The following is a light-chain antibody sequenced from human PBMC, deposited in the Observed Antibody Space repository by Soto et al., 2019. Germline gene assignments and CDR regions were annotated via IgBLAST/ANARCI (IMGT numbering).Light chain of an antibody. Sequence: QSALTQPASVSGSPGQSITISCTGTSSDVGGYNYVSWYQQHPGKAPKLMIYEVSYRPSGVSNRLSGSKSGNTASLTISGLQAEDEADYYWTSYTSSSTDYVFGTGTKVTVL. V-gene: IGLV2-14*01. CDR2: EVS. J-gene: IGLJ1*01. CDR1: SSDVGGYNY. CDR3: TSYTSSSTDYV.